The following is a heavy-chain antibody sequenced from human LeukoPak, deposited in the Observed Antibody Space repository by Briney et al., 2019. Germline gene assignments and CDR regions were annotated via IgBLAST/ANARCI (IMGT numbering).Heavy chain of an antibody. Sequence: SVKVSCKVSGDTFSRYTTNWLRQAPGQGLEWMGGIIPIFGAAKSAQRFQSRLTITADESTTTVYVELTSLTSDDTAMYYCARDRGNHLPFSYWGQGTLVTVSA. CDR2: IIPIFGAA. V-gene: IGHV1-69*01. J-gene: IGHJ4*02. D-gene: IGHD1-14*01. CDR1: GDTFSRYT. CDR3: ARDRGNHLPFSY.